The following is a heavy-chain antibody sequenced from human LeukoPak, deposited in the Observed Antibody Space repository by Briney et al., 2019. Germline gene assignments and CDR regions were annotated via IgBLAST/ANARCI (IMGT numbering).Heavy chain of an antibody. J-gene: IGHJ4*02. V-gene: IGHV1-46*01. CDR1: GYTFTSYY. CDR2: INPSGGST. D-gene: IGHD1-26*01. CDR3: ARAPAPWEPFDY. Sequence: GASVKVSCKASGYTFTSYYMHWVRQAPGQGLEGMGIINPSGGSTSYAQKFQGRVTMTRDTSTSTVYMELSSLRSEDTAVYYCARAPAPWEPFDYWGQGTLVTVSS.